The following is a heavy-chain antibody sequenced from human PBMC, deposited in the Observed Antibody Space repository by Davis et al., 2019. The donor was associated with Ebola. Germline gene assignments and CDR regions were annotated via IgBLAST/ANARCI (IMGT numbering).Heavy chain of an antibody. V-gene: IGHV3-11*04. CDR3: AEIYWVRYGMDV. D-gene: IGHD2-8*02. CDR2: ISSSGSTI. CDR1: GFTFSDYY. J-gene: IGHJ6*02. Sequence: GESLKISCAVSGFTFSDYYMSWIRQAPGKGLEWVSYISSSGSTIYYADSVKGRFTISRDNSQNTLSLQMNSLRAEDTAVYYCAEIYWVRYGMDVWGQGTTVTVSS.